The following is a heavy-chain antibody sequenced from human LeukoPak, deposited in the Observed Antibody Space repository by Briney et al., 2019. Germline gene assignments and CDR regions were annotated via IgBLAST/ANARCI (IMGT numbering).Heavy chain of an antibody. V-gene: IGHV3-21*01. J-gene: IGHJ4*02. CDR3: ARDRVGAPNDY. CDR1: GFTFSSYS. Sequence: GGSLRLSCAAPGFTFSSYSMNWVRQAPGKGLEWVSSISSSSSYIYYADSVKGRFTISRDNAKNSLYLQMNSLRAEDTAVYYCARDRVGAPNDYWGQGALVTVSS. CDR2: ISSSSSYI. D-gene: IGHD1-26*01.